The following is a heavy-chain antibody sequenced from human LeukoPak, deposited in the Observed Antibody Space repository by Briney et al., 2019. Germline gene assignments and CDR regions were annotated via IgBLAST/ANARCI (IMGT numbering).Heavy chain of an antibody. J-gene: IGHJ4*02. D-gene: IGHD3-22*01. CDR3: ARAHTYYYDSSGYYTDY. Sequence: ASVKVSCKASGYTFTSYGISWVRQAPGQGLEWMGWISVYNGNTNYAQKLQGRVTMTTDTSTSTAYMELRSPRSDDTAVYYCARAHTYYYDSSGYYTDYWGQGTLVTVSS. V-gene: IGHV1-18*01. CDR2: ISVYNGNT. CDR1: GYTFTSYG.